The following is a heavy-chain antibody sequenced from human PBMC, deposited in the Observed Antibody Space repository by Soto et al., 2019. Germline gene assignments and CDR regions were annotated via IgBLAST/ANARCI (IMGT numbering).Heavy chain of an antibody. CDR1: GFTFSNYA. CDR3: ARERGYSYGYSDY. V-gene: IGHV3-48*02. Sequence: EVQLVESGGGLVQPGGFLRLSCVASGFTFSNYAMNWVRQAPGKGLEWVSYISSSSSSIDYADSMKGRFTISRDNAKNSLYLQMNSLKDEDTAVYYCARERGYSYGYSDYWGQGTLVTVSS. CDR2: ISSSSSSI. D-gene: IGHD5-18*01. J-gene: IGHJ4*02.